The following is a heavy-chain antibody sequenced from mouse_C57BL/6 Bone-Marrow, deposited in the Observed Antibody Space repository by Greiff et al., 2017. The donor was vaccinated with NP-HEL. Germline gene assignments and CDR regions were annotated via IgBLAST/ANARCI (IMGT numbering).Heavy chain of an antibody. V-gene: IGHV14-4*01. Sequence: EVQGVESGAELVRPGASVKLSCTASGFNIKDDYMHWVKQRPEQGLEWIGWIDPENGDTEYASKFQGQATIPADTSSNTAYLQLSSLTSEDTAFYYCTIYGSIPYYYDYWGQGTTLTVSS. CDR3: TIYGSIPYYYDY. J-gene: IGHJ2*01. CDR1: GFNIKDDY. D-gene: IGHD1-1*01. CDR2: IDPENGDT.